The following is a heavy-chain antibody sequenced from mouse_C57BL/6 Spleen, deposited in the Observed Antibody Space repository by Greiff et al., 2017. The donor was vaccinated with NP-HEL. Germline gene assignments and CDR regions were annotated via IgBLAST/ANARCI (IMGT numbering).Heavy chain of an antibody. V-gene: IGHV1-15*01. CDR3: TRNYDYGRFAY. D-gene: IGHD2-4*01. CDR1: GYTFIDYE. CDR2: IAPETGGT. J-gene: IGHJ3*01. Sequence: VQLQQSGAELVRPGASVTLSCEASGYTFIDYEMHWVKQTPVHGLEWIGAIAPETGGTAYNQKFKGKAILTADKSSSTAYMELRSLTSEDSAVYYCTRNYDYGRFAYWGQGTLVTVSA.